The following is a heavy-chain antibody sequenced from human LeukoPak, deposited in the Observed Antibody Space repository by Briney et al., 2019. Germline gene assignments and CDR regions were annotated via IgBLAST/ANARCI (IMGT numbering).Heavy chain of an antibody. J-gene: IGHJ4*02. CDR3: ASGNSGLDY. V-gene: IGHV5-51*01. Sequence: GESLKISCEGSGYNFTDYWIGWVRQMPGKGLEYMGAIYPGDSDTRYSPTFEGQVTISADKSISTAYLQWSSLKASDTAMYYCASGNSGLDYWGQGTLVTVSS. CDR1: GYNFTDYW. D-gene: IGHD5-12*01. CDR2: IYPGDSDT.